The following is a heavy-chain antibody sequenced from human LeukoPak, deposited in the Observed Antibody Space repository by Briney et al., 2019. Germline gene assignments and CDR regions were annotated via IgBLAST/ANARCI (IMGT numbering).Heavy chain of an antibody. V-gene: IGHV4-4*07. J-gene: IGHJ5*02. CDR1: GVSISSDY. D-gene: IGHD6-13*01. Sequence: KSSETLSLTGTVSGVSISSDYWSWIRQPAGKGLEWIGRIYTSGSTNYNPSLKSRVTMSVDTSKNQFSLKLSSVTAADTAVYYCAREQQLVLVFLTWFDPWGQGTLVTVSS. CDR3: AREQQLVLVFLTWFDP. CDR2: IYTSGST.